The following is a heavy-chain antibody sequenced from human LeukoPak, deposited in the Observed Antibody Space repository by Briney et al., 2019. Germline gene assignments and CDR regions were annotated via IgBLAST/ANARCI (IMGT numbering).Heavy chain of an antibody. CDR2: IKQDGSEK. Sequence: GRSLRLSCAASGFTFSSYWMSWVRQAPGTGLEWVASIKQDGSEKYYVDSVKGRFTISRDNAKNSLYLQMNSLRAEDTAVYYCAREYCSGGTCYLPGYWGQGTLVTVSS. D-gene: IGHD2-15*01. CDR3: AREYCSGGTCYLPGY. V-gene: IGHV3-7*03. J-gene: IGHJ4*02. CDR1: GFTFSSYW.